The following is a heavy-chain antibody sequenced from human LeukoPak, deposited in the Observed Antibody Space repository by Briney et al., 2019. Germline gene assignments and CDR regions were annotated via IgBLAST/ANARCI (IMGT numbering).Heavy chain of an antibody. V-gene: IGHV1-2*02. J-gene: IGHJ5*02. Sequence: ASVTVSCKASGYTFTGYYMHWVRQAPGQGLEWMGWINPNSGGTNYAQKFQGRVTMTRDTSISTAYMELSRLRSDDTAVYYCARTMVRGVTTPYNWFDPWSQGTLVTVSS. CDR2: INPNSGGT. D-gene: IGHD3-10*01. CDR1: GYTFTGYY. CDR3: ARTMVRGVTTPYNWFDP.